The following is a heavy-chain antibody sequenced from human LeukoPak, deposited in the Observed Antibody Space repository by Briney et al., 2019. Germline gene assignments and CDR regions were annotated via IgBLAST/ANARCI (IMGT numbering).Heavy chain of an antibody. CDR1: GGSISTTAYY. CDR3: ARHRLVAVAADHYCMDV. Sequence: KPSETLSLTCTVSGGSISTTAYYWGWIRQPPGKGLEWIGSVFYTGNTFYNPSLQSRVTLSVDTSKNQFSLKLSSVTAADTAVYYCARHRLVAVAADHYCMDVWGKGTTVTISS. CDR2: VFYTGNT. V-gene: IGHV4-39*01. D-gene: IGHD6-19*01. J-gene: IGHJ6*03.